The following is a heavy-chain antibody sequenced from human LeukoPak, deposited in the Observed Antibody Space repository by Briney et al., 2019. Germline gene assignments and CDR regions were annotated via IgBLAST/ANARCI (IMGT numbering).Heavy chain of an antibody. Sequence: GESLEISCKGSGYSFTSYWIGWVRQMPGKGLEWMGIIYPGDSDTRYNPSFQGQVTISADKSISTAYLQWSSLKASDTAMYYCARRPIVVVPAAIMFDAFDIWGQGTMVTVSS. D-gene: IGHD2-2*01. J-gene: IGHJ3*02. CDR1: GYSFTSYW. CDR2: IYPGDSDT. CDR3: ARRPIVVVPAAIMFDAFDI. V-gene: IGHV5-51*01.